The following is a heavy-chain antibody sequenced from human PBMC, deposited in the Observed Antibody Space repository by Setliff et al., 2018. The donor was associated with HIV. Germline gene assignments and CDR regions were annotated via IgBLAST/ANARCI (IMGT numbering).Heavy chain of an antibody. CDR2: VSYSGAT. CDR3: ARGPPFAY. CDR1: GGSSIANTFA. J-gene: IGHJ4*02. Sequence: SETLSLTCSVSGGSSIANTFASTWIRQSPGKGLEYIGDVSYSGATMYTNYNPSLESRVTVSEDTSRHQFSLKLTSVTADDTGIYYCARGPPFAYWGQGLLVTASS. V-gene: IGHV4-39*07.